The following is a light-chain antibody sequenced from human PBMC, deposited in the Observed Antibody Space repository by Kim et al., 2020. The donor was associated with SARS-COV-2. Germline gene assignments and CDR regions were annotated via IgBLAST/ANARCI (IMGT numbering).Light chain of an antibody. V-gene: IGLV4-69*01. J-gene: IGLJ3*02. CDR2: VNSDGSH. Sequence: PVKPTCPLNSGHSSYPIAWHQQQPEKGPRYLMKVNSDGSHSKGDGIPDRFSGSSSGAERYLTISSLQSEDEADYYCQTWGTGIRVFGGGTKVTVL. CDR1: SGHSSYP. CDR3: QTWGTGIRV.